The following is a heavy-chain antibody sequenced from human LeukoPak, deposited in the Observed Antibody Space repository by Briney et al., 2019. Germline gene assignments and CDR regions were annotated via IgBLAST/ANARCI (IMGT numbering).Heavy chain of an antibody. CDR2: ISAYNGNT. J-gene: IGHJ3*02. CDR1: GYTFTSYG. V-gene: IGHV1-18*01. CDR3: ARDSTVTTPFDI. Sequence: ASVKVSCKASGYTFTSYGISWVRQAPGQGLEWMGWISAYNGNTNYAQKLQGRVTMTADISTSTAYMELRSLRSDDTAVYYCARDSTVTTPFDIWGQGTMVTVSS. D-gene: IGHD4-17*01.